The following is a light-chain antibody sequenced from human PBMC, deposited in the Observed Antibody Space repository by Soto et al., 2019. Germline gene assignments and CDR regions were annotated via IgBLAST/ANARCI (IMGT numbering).Light chain of an antibody. CDR2: EVS. CDR1: SSDVAAYNY. Sequence: QSALTQPASVSGSPGQSITISCTGTSSDVAAYNYFSWYQVHPGKAPTLIISEVSNRPSGVSSRFSGSKSANTASLTISGLRPEDEADYYCSSYTRGSTQVFGSGTKLTVL. CDR3: SSYTRGSTQV. V-gene: IGLV2-14*01. J-gene: IGLJ1*01.